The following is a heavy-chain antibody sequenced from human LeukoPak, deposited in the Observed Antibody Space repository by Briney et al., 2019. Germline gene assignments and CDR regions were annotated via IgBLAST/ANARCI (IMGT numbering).Heavy chain of an antibody. J-gene: IGHJ4*02. CDR2: INPNSGGT. D-gene: IGHD2-15*01. CDR1: GYTFTGYY. CDR3: ARFIKVDATLDY. Sequence: ASVTVSCKASGYTFTGYYMHWVRQAPGQGLECMGWINPNSGGTNYAQKFQGRVTMTRDTSISTAYMELSRLRSDDTAVYYCARFIKVDATLDYWGQGTLVTVSS. V-gene: IGHV1-2*02.